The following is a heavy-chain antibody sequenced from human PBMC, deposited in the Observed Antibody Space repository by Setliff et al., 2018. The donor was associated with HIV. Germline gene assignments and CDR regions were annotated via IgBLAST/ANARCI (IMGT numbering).Heavy chain of an antibody. CDR1: GGSFSGYY. D-gene: IGHD3-3*02. CDR2: INHSGST. Sequence: LSLTCAVYGGSFSGYYWSWIRQPPGKGLEWIGEINHSGSTNYNPSLKSRVTISVDTSKNQFSLKLSSVTAADTAAYYCARGRALGVWGQGTMVTVSS. CDR3: ARGRALGV. V-gene: IGHV4-34*01. J-gene: IGHJ3*01.